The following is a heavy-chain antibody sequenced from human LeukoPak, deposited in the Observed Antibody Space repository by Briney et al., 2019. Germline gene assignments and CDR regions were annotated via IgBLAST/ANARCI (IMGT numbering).Heavy chain of an antibody. Sequence: SVKVSCKASGFTFTSSAVQWVRQARGQRLEWIGWIVVGSGNTNYAQKFQERVTITRDMSTSTAYMELSSLRSEDTAVYYCARDSGAAASSDSGMDVWGQGTTVTVSS. V-gene: IGHV1-58*01. J-gene: IGHJ6*02. D-gene: IGHD6-13*01. CDR2: IVVGSGNT. CDR3: ARDSGAAASSDSGMDV. CDR1: GFTFTSSA.